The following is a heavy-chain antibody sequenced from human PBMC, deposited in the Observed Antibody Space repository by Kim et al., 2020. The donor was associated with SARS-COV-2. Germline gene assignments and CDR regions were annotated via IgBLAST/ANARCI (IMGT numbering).Heavy chain of an antibody. D-gene: IGHD6-19*01. V-gene: IGHV3-30*04. CDR3: ARDWGPGIAVGYFDY. CDR1: GFTFSSYA. J-gene: IGHJ4*02. CDR2: ITYDGSNK. Sequence: GGSLRLSCAASGFTFSSYAMHWVRQAPGKGLEWVAVITYDGSNKYYADSVKGRFTISRDNSKNTLYLQMNSLRAEDTAVYYCARDWGPGIAVGYFDYWGQGTLVTVSS.